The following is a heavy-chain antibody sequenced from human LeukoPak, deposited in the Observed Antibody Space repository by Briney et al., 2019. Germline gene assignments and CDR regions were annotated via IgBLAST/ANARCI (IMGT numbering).Heavy chain of an antibody. V-gene: IGHV1-69*13. CDR1: GGTFSSYA. J-gene: IGHJ5*02. Sequence: GALVKVSCKASGGTFSSYAISWVRQAPGQGLEWMGGIIPIFGTANYAQKFQGRVTITADESTSTAYMELSSLRSEDTAVYYCARGLYGGNPLRFDPWGQGTLVTVSS. D-gene: IGHD4-23*01. CDR3: ARGLYGGNPLRFDP. CDR2: IIPIFGTA.